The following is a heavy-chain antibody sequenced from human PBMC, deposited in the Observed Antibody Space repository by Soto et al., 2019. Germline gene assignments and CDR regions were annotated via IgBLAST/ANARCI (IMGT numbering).Heavy chain of an antibody. Sequence: SETLALTCTVSGRTFSINADFWYLAWIRQPPVKGLEWIGSIDNGGNTYYNPPLKSRVIISADTSKNQFSLSLNSVTAADTAVYYCVKRGLSVAPTWGEGSLVTDSS. CDR1: GRTFSINADF. CDR2: IDNGGNT. D-gene: IGHD2-21*01. V-gene: IGHV4-39*01. CDR3: VKRGLSVAPT. J-gene: IGHJ4*02.